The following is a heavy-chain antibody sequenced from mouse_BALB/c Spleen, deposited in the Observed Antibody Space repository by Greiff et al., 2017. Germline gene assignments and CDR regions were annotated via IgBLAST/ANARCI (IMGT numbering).Heavy chain of an antibody. CDR3: ARYGSSYSGY. CDR2: INPSTGYT. CDR1: GYTFTSYW. D-gene: IGHD1-1*01. V-gene: IGHV1-7*01. J-gene: IGHJ2*01. Sequence: QVQLQQSGAELAKPGASVKMSCKASGYTFTSYWMHWVKQRPGQGLEWIGYINPSTGYTEYNQKFKDKATLTADKSSSTAYMQLSSLTSEDSAVYYCARYGSSYSGYWGQGTTLTVSS.